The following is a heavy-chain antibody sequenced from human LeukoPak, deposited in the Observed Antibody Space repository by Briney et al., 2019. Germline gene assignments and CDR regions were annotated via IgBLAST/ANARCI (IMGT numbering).Heavy chain of an antibody. CDR1: GFTFSDFS. V-gene: IGHV3-21*01. J-gene: IGHJ4*02. D-gene: IGHD1-14*01. Sequence: GGSLRLSCAASGFTFSDFSMSWVPQAPGRGLEWVSVITSNSYIFDADSVKGRFTISRDNAKKSLYLQMNSLRAEDTAVYYCARGVEPLAANTLAYWGQGTLVTVSS. CDR2: ITSNSYI. CDR3: ARGVEPLAANTLAY.